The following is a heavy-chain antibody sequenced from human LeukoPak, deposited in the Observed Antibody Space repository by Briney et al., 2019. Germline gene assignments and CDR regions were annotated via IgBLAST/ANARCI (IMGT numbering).Heavy chain of an antibody. CDR1: GYTFTSYD. CDR2: MNPNSGNT. V-gene: IGHV1-8*01. CDR3: AIYCSSTSCPNNWFDP. J-gene: IGHJ5*02. D-gene: IGHD2-2*01. Sequence: ASVKVSCKAPGYTFTSYDINWVRQATGQGLEWMGWMNPNSGNTGYAQKFQGRVTMTRNTSISTAYMELSSLRSEDTAVYYCAIYCSSTSCPNNWFDPWSQGTLVTVSS.